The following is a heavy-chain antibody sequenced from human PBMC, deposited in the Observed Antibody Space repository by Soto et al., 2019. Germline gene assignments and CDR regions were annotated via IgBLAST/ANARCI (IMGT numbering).Heavy chain of an antibody. V-gene: IGHV4-30-4*01. CDR2: IYYSGST. CDR3: ARYCSGGSCKNNWFDP. Sequence: QVQLQESGPGLVKPSQTLSLTCTVSGGSISSGDYYWSWIRQPPGKGLEWIGYIYYSGSTYYNPSLKSRVNISVDTSKNQFSLKLSSVTAADTAVYYCARYCSGGSCKNNWFDPWGQGTLVTVSS. CDR1: GGSISSGDYY. D-gene: IGHD2-15*01. J-gene: IGHJ5*02.